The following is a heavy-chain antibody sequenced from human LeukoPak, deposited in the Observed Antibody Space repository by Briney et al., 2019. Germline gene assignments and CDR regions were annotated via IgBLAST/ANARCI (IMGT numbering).Heavy chain of an antibody. J-gene: IGHJ4*02. CDR1: DYTFSSYG. V-gene: IGHV1-18*01. D-gene: IGHD6-13*01. CDR2: ITTYNGDT. CDR3: ARGGTWSFDS. Sequence: GASVKVSCKAFDYTFSSYGISWVRQAPGHGLEWMGRITTYNGDTKYAQNVQGRVTMTTDTSTSTVYMELRSLRFDDTAVYYCARGGTWSFDSWGQGTLVTVSP.